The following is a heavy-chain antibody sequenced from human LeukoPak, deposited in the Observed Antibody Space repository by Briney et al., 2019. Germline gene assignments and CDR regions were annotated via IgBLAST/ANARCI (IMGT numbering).Heavy chain of an antibody. CDR3: ARDYSNYGVDYGMDV. CDR1: GGSISSGGYY. J-gene: IGHJ6*02. D-gene: IGHD4-11*01. Sequence: TLSLTCTVSGGSISSGGYYWRWIRQPPGTGLEWIGYIYYSGSTNYNPSLKSRVTISVDTSKNQFSLKLNSVTAADTAVYYCARDYSNYGVDYGMDVWGQGTTVTVSS. V-gene: IGHV4-61*08. CDR2: IYYSGST.